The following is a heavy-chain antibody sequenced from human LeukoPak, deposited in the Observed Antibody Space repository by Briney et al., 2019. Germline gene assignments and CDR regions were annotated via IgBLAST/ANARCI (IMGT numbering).Heavy chain of an antibody. Sequence: SETLSLTCSVSDDSITMYYWNWIRQPPAKGLERIGYVDHTGSTNFNPSLNRRGSISRDTNKNLFSLRLRSVTAADTAVYFCARGRVSSSTWYITYYYYFYMDIWGKGTTVTVSS. D-gene: IGHD1-1*01. CDR2: VDHTGST. V-gene: IGHV4-59*01. CDR3: ARGRVSSSTWYITYYYYFYMDI. J-gene: IGHJ6*03. CDR1: DDSITMYY.